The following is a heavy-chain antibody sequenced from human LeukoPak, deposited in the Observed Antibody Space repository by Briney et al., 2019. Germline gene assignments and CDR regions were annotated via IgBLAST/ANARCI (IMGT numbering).Heavy chain of an antibody. J-gene: IGHJ3*02. CDR3: ARPIGVSYNDAFDI. CDR2: IYYGGST. Sequence: MSSETLSLTCTVSGGSISSYYWSWIRQPPGKGLEWIGYIYYGGSTNYNPSLKSRVTISVDTSKNQFSLKLSSVTAADTAVYYCARPIGVSYNDAFDIWGQGTMVTVSS. CDR1: GGSISSYY. D-gene: IGHD3-10*01. V-gene: IGHV4-59*01.